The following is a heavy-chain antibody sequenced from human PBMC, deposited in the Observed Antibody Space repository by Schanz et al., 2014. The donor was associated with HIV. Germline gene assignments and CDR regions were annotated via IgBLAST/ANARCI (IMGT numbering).Heavy chain of an antibody. CDR3: ANQRYSGTYRPFDY. Sequence: QVRLVESGGGVVRPGRSLRLSCAASGFTFDSYGMHWVRQAPGKGLEWVSAIDGVGDNTYYADSVKGRFTISRDNSKNTVYLRMSGLRAEDTAVYYCANQRYSGTYRPFDYWGRGTLVTVSS. CDR1: GFTFDSYG. V-gene: IGHV3-NL1*01. CDR2: IDGVGDNT. J-gene: IGHJ4*02. D-gene: IGHD1-26*01.